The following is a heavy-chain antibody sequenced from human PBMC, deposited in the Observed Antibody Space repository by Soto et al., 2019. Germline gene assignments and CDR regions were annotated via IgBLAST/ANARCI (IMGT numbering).Heavy chain of an antibody. D-gene: IGHD3-10*01. V-gene: IGHV4-31*03. CDR2: IYYRGST. J-gene: IGHJ6*02. CDR1: GVSISSGGYY. Sequence: SETLSLTCTVSGVSISSGGYYWSWIRQHPGKGLEWIGYIYYRGSTYYNPSLKSRVTISVDTSKNQFSLKLSSVTAADTAVYYCARELRFGEDYYGMDVWGQGTTVT. CDR3: ARELRFGEDYYGMDV.